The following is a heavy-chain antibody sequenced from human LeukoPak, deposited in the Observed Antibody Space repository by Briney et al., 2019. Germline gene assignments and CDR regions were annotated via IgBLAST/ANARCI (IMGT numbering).Heavy chain of an antibody. V-gene: IGHV3-66*01. Sequence: LPGGSLRLSCAASGFTVSSNYMSWVRQAPGKGLEWVSVIYSGGSTYYADSVKGRFTISRDNSKNTLYLQMNSLRAEDTAVYYCARAHLSSYGGRDYWGQGTLVTVSS. CDR1: GFTVSSNY. CDR3: ARAHLSSYGGRDY. D-gene: IGHD4-23*01. J-gene: IGHJ4*02. CDR2: IYSGGST.